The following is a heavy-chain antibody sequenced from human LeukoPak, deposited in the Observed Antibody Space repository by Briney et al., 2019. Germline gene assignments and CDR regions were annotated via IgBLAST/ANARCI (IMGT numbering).Heavy chain of an antibody. J-gene: IGHJ4*02. V-gene: IGHV3-21*01. CDR1: GFTFSSYS. Sequence: GGSLRLSCAASGFTFSSYSMNWVRQAPGKGLEWVSSISSSSSYIYYADSVKGRFTISRDNAKNSLYLQMNGLRAEDTAVYYCARGPQTYYYDSSGHGFDYWGQGTLVTVSS. D-gene: IGHD3-22*01. CDR2: ISSSSSYI. CDR3: ARGPQTYYYDSSGHGFDY.